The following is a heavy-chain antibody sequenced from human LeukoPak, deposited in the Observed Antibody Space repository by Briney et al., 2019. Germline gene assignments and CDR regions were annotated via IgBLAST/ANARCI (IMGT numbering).Heavy chain of an antibody. CDR2: IYWDDDK. CDR3: AQRPSPSGFQH. CDR1: GFSLRTTGVG. V-gene: IGHV2-5*02. J-gene: IGHJ1*01. Sequence: SGPTLVKPTQTLTLTCTFSGFSLRTTGVGVGWIRQPPGKALEWLALIYWDDDKRYSPSLKNRLTITKDTSKNQVVLIMTSMDPADTATCYCAQRPSPSGFQHWGQGTVVTVSS. D-gene: IGHD3-10*01.